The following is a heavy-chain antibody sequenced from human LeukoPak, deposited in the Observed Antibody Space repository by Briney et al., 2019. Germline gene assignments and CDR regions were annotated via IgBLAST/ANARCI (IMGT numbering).Heavy chain of an antibody. CDR2: IYYTRST. Sequence: SETLSLTCTVSGGSISSSSYYWGWIRQPPGKGLEWIGSIYYTRSTYYNPSLKSRVTIFVDTSKNQFSLKLTSVTAANTAVYYCARGVTMIVVVIHDWYFDLWGRGTLVTVSS. J-gene: IGHJ2*01. CDR3: ARGVTMIVVVIHDWYFDL. CDR1: GGSISSSSYY. V-gene: IGHV4-39*01. D-gene: IGHD3-22*01.